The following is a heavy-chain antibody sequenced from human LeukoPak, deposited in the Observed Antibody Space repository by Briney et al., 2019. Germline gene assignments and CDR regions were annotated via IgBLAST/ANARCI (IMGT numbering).Heavy chain of an antibody. D-gene: IGHD3-22*01. V-gene: IGHV3-11*04. CDR3: ARLRGPDYYDSSGYSN. J-gene: IGHJ4*02. Sequence: LSLTCTVSGGSISSSSYYWGWIRQAPGKGLEWVSYISSSGSTIYYADSVKGRFTISRGNAKNSLYLQMNSLRAEDTAVYYCARLRGPDYYDSSGYSNWGQGTLVTVSS. CDR2: ISSSGSTI. CDR1: GGSISSSSYY.